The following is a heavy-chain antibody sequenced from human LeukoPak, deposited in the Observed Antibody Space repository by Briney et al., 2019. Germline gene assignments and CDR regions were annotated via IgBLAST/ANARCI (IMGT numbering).Heavy chain of an antibody. CDR3: ARVSGRLAQAYYMDV. Sequence: SETLSLTCTVSGYSITSAYYWGWIRQPPGKGLEWIGSFFLKGSTYYNPSLKSRVTISVDTSKNQFSLTLSSVTAADTAVYYCARVSGRLAQAYYMDVWGKGTAVTISS. J-gene: IGHJ6*03. CDR1: GYSITSAYY. D-gene: IGHD3-9*01. V-gene: IGHV4-38-2*02. CDR2: FFLKGST.